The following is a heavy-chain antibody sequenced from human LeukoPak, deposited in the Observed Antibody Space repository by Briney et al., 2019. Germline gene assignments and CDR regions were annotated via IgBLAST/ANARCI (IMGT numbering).Heavy chain of an antibody. CDR3: ARDRGGSRPYYFDY. J-gene: IGHJ4*02. D-gene: IGHD1-26*01. CDR2: IYASGST. V-gene: IGHV4-4*07. Sequence: PSETLSLTCTVSGDSISTYYWSWIRQPAGRGLEWIGRIYASGSTNYNPSLKSRVTMLLDPSKNQFSLKLISVTAADTAVYYCARDRGGSRPYYFDYWGQGTLVTVSS. CDR1: GDSISTYY.